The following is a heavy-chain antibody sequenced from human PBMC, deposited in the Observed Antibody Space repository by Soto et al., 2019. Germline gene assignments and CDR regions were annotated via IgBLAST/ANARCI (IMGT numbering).Heavy chain of an antibody. CDR1: GGTFSSYA. CDR3: ARSSDYYDSSGYYYGGSAFDI. Sequence: QVQLVQSGAEVKKPGSSVKVSCKASGGTFSSYAISWVRQAPGQGLEWMGGIIPIFGTANYAQKFQGRVTITADESTSTAYMELSSLRSEDTAVYCCARSSDYYDSSGYYYGGSAFDIWGQGTMVTVSS. J-gene: IGHJ3*02. V-gene: IGHV1-69*01. CDR2: IIPIFGTA. D-gene: IGHD3-22*01.